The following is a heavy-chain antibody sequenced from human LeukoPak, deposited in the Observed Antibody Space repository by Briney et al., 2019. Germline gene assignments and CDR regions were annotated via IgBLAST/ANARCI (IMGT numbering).Heavy chain of an antibody. CDR3: ANAEGGYDDHFDY. D-gene: IGHD5-12*01. CDR1: GFTFSSYG. Sequence: PGGSLRLSCAASGFTFSSYGMHWVRQAPGKGLEWVAVISYDGSNKYYADSVKGRFTISRDNSKNTLYLQMNSLRAEDTAVHYCANAEGGYDDHFDYWGQGTLVTVSS. V-gene: IGHV3-30*18. CDR2: ISYDGSNK. J-gene: IGHJ4*02.